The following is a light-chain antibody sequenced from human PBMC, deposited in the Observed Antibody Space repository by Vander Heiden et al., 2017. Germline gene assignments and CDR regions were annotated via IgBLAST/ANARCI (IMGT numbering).Light chain of an antibody. CDR3: QQHHAWPLT. CDR2: AAS. Sequence: IVITQSPPTLSVSAGKRATLSCRASQSIGNLLAWYQQRPGQAPRLLIYAASSRATGIPARFTGSGSGTEFSLTISSLQSEDFAVYYCQQHHAWPLTLGGGTKVEIK. CDR1: QSIGNL. V-gene: IGKV3-15*01. J-gene: IGKJ4*01.